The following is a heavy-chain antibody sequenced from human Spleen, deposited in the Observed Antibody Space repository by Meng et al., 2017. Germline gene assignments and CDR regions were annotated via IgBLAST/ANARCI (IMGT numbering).Heavy chain of an antibody. CDR1: GFTFTNYR. CDR3: ARDNVYYDSSGYYFGYYYGMDV. Sequence: GESLKISCAASGFTFTNYRMNWVRQAPGKGLEWVSAISGSGGSTYYADSVKGRFTISRDNFKDTLYLQMNSLRAEDTAVYYCARDNVYYDSSGYYFGYYYGMDVWGQGTTVTVSS. D-gene: IGHD3-22*01. CDR2: ISGSGGST. J-gene: IGHJ6*02. V-gene: IGHV3-23*01.